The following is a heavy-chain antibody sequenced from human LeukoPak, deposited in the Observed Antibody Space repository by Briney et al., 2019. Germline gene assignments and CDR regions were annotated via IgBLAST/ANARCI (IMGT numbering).Heavy chain of an antibody. Sequence: SETLPLTCAVYGGSFSGYYWSWIRQPPGKGLEWIGEINHSGSTNYNPSLKSRVTISVDTSKNQFSLKLSSVTAADTAVYYCARGRGRYCSSTSCRNWFNPWGQGTLVTVSS. CDR1: GGSFSGYY. J-gene: IGHJ5*02. CDR3: ARGRGRYCSSTSCRNWFNP. CDR2: INHSGST. V-gene: IGHV4-34*01. D-gene: IGHD2-2*01.